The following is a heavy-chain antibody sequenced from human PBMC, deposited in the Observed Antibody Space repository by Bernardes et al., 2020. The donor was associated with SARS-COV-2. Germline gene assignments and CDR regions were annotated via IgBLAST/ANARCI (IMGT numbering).Heavy chain of an antibody. Sequence: GGSLRLSCAASGFSFNNHCMHWVRQVPGKGLEWVAGITDEGTITDYSDSVKGRFTISRDYAKNTLFLQMNSLRTEDTAVYYCAKDQRVIVISLGVTMFYSDYWGQGSLFTVCS. CDR2: ITDEGTIT. J-gene: IGHJ4*02. CDR1: GFSFNNHC. CDR3: AKDQRVIVISLGVTMFYSDY. D-gene: IGHD3-10*02. V-gene: IGHV3-30*18.